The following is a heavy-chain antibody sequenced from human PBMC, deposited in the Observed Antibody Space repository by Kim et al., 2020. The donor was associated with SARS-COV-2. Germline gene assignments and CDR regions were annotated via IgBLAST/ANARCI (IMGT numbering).Heavy chain of an antibody. Sequence: GGSLRLSCAASGFTFDDYAMHWVRQAPGKGLEWVSGISWNSGSIGYADSVKGRFTISRDNAKNSLYLQMNSLKAEDTALYSCAKAGAVTTDNHYYFVMDVWGQGTTVTVSS. CDR3: AKAGAVTTDNHYYFVMDV. D-gene: IGHD4-17*01. V-gene: IGHV3-9*01. CDR2: ISWNSGSI. CDR1: GFTFDDYA. J-gene: IGHJ6*02.